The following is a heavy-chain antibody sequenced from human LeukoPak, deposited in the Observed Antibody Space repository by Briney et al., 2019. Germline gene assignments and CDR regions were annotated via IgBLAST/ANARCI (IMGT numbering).Heavy chain of an antibody. D-gene: IGHD3-22*01. J-gene: IGHJ4*02. CDR1: GGSISSYH. CDR3: ARDRDPSYYHDSSGYSFDY. Sequence: SETLSLTCTVSGGSISSYHWSWIRQPAGKGLEWIGRIYTSGSTNYNPSLKSRVTMSVDTSRNQFSLKLSSVTAADTAVYYCARDRDPSYYHDSSGYSFDYWGQGTLVTVSS. V-gene: IGHV4-4*07. CDR2: IYTSGST.